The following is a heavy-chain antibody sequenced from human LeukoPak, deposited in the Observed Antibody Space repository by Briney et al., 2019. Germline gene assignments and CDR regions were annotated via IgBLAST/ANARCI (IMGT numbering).Heavy chain of an antibody. CDR3: AKSYDSGGYPLGDY. V-gene: IGHV3-23*01. D-gene: IGHD3-22*01. Sequence: PGGSLTLSCSASGFTGPSFAMAWVRQAPGKGLEWVSGIAAGATGTYYSDSVKGRFTISGDNSRKTVQLQMNSLRAEDTAVYYCAKSYDSGGYPLGDYWGQGTLVTVSS. J-gene: IGHJ4*02. CDR2: IAAGATGT. CDR1: GFTGPSFA.